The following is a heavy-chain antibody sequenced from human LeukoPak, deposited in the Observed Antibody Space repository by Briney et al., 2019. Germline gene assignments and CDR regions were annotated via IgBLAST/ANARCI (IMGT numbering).Heavy chain of an antibody. CDR1: GGSISSYH. Sequence: SETLSLTCTVSGGSISSYHWSWIRQPAGKGLEWIGRIYTSGSTNYNPSLKSRVTMSVDTSKNQFSLKLSSVTAADTAVYYCARDSYCGGDCYKPFDYWGQGTLVTVSS. V-gene: IGHV4-4*07. CDR3: ARDSYCGGDCYKPFDY. CDR2: IYTSGST. D-gene: IGHD2-21*01. J-gene: IGHJ4*02.